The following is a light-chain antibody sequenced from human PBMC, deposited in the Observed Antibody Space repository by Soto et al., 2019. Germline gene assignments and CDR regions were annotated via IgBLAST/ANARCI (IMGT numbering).Light chain of an antibody. CDR2: DVS. CDR3: CSYRGSGTLYV. J-gene: IGLJ1*01. CDR1: SSDVGGYNY. Sequence: QSALTQPASVSGSPGQSITISCTGTSSDVGGYNYVSWYQHHPGRAPKLMMYDVSNRPSGVSNRFSGSKSGNTASLPISGLQADDEADYYCCSYRGSGTLYVFGAGTKVTVL. V-gene: IGLV2-14*03.